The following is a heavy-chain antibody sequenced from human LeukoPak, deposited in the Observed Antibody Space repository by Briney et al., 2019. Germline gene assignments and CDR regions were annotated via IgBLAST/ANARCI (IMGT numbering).Heavy chain of an antibody. CDR2: IYYSGST. CDR1: GGSISSGGYS. Sequence: PSETLSLTCAVSGGSISSGGYSWSWIRQPPGKGLEWIGYIYYSGSTYYNPSLKSRVTISVDTSKNQFSLKLSSVTAADTAVYYCARDDGDFWSGYRYWGQGTLVTVSS. D-gene: IGHD3-3*01. CDR3: ARDDGDFWSGYRY. J-gene: IGHJ4*02. V-gene: IGHV4-30-4*07.